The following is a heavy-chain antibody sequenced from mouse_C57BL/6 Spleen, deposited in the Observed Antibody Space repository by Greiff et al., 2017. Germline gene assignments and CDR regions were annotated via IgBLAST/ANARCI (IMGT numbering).Heavy chain of an antibody. CDR3: AAVLLRYLYYFDY. D-gene: IGHD1-1*01. CDR1: GYTFTDYN. J-gene: IGHJ2*01. Sequence: VQLQQSGPELVKPGASVKMSCKASGYTFTDYNMHWVKQSHGKSLEWIGYINPNNGGTSYNQKFKGKATLTVNKSSSTAYMELRSLTSEDSAVYYCAAVLLRYLYYFDYWGQGTTLTVSS. CDR2: INPNNGGT. V-gene: IGHV1-22*01.